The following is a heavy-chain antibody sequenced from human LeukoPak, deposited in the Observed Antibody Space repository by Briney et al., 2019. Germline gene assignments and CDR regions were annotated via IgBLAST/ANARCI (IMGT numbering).Heavy chain of an antibody. V-gene: IGHV3-21*01. Sequence: PGGSLRLSCAASGFSFSTYTMNWVRQAPGKGLEWVSSITSSSYIYYADSVKGRFTISRDNAKNSLYLQMNSLRAEDTAVYYCARNDWIDYLGQGTLVTVSS. CDR3: ARNDWIDY. D-gene: IGHD3-9*01. CDR1: GFSFSTYT. CDR2: ITSSSYI. J-gene: IGHJ4*02.